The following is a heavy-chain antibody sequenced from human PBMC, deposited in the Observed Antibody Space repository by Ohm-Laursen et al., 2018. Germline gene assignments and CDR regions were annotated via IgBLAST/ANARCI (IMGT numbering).Heavy chain of an antibody. J-gene: IGHJ3*02. CDR1: GFTFSSYG. Sequence: SLRLSCAASGFTFSSYGMHWVRQAPGKGLEWVAVISYDGSNKYYADSVKGRFTISRDNSKNTLYLQMSSLRAEDTAVYYCAKDREVATIFPFDIWGQGTMVTVSS. D-gene: IGHD5-12*01. CDR3: AKDREVATIFPFDI. CDR2: ISYDGSNK. V-gene: IGHV3-30*18.